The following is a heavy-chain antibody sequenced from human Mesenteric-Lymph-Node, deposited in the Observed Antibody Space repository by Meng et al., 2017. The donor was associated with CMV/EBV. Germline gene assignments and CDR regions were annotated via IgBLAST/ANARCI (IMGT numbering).Heavy chain of an antibody. V-gene: IGHV4-59*12. CDR2: IYYSGST. J-gene: IGHJ6*02. D-gene: IGHD2-2*01. Sequence: SETLSLTCTVSGGSISSYYWSWIRQPPGKGLEWIGYIYYSGSTNYNPSLKSRVTISVDTSKNQFSLKLSSVTAADTAVYYCASVCSSTSCYYYYGMDVWGQGTTVTVSS. CDR1: GGSISSYY. CDR3: ASVCSSTSCYYYYGMDV.